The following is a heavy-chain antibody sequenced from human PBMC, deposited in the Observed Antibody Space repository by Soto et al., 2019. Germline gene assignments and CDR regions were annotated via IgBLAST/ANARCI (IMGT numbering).Heavy chain of an antibody. CDR2: ISLYSDGT. CDR1: GYTFSNYG. J-gene: IGHJ5*02. CDR3: ARVVPGAEAWFGP. D-gene: IGHD2-2*01. Sequence: ASVKVSCKTSGYTFSNYGITWVRQAPGQPLEWLGWISLYSDGTNYAQKFQGRVSITTDTSKTTAYMELRSLRSDDTAVYYCARVVPGAEAWFGPWGQGTLVTVSS. V-gene: IGHV1-18*01.